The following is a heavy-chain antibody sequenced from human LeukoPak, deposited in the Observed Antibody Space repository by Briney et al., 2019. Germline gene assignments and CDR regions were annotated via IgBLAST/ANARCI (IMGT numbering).Heavy chain of an antibody. J-gene: IGHJ4*02. CDR3: TRDRARAGGEILDY. D-gene: IGHD3-10*01. CDR2: IISDGSTT. Sequence: GGSLRLSCAASGFIFSDYAMHWVRRAPGKGLVWVSRIISDGSTTDYADSVKGRFTISRDNAKNTLYLQMNSLRDEDTAMYYCTRDRARAGGEILDYWGQGTLVTVSS. V-gene: IGHV3-74*01. CDR1: GFIFSDYA.